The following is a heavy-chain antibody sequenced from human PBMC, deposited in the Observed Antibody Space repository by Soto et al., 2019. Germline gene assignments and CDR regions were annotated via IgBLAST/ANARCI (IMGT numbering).Heavy chain of an antibody. D-gene: IGHD2-2*03. Sequence: GGSLRLSCAASGFTFSSYAMHWVRQAPGKGLEWVAVMSYDGTNKYYADSVKGRFTISRDSSKNTLNLQMNSLRAEDTAVYYCARGGYCNSTNCYRYGMDVWGQGTTVTVSS. CDR2: MSYDGTNK. J-gene: IGHJ6*02. V-gene: IGHV3-30-3*01. CDR1: GFTFSSYA. CDR3: ARGGYCNSTNCYRYGMDV.